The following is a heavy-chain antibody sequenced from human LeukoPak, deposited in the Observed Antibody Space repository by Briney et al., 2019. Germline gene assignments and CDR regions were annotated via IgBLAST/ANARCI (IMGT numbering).Heavy chain of an antibody. CDR2: ISRDGTTT. D-gene: IGHD1-26*01. Sequence: GGSLRLSCEASGFTFSTYWMHWVRQTPGKGLVWVSRISRDGTTTTYADSVKGRFTISRDNAKNTLYLEMNSLRAEDTAVYFCARDGVGVSHDYWGQGTLVT. CDR1: GFTFSTYW. J-gene: IGHJ4*02. V-gene: IGHV3-74*01. CDR3: ARDGVGVSHDY.